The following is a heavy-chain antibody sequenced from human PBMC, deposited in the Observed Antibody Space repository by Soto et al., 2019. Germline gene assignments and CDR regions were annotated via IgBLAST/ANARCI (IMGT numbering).Heavy chain of an antibody. CDR3: ARGLRRQLLNWFDP. D-gene: IGHD2-2*01. CDR2: IYYIGST. V-gene: IGHV4-59*01. CDR1: GGSISSYY. J-gene: IGHJ5*02. Sequence: PSETLSLTCTVSGGSISSYYWSWIRQPPGKRLEWIGYIYYIGSTNYNPSRKSRVTISVDTSKNQFSLKLSSVTAADTAVYYCARGLRRQLLNWFDPWGQGTLVTVSS.